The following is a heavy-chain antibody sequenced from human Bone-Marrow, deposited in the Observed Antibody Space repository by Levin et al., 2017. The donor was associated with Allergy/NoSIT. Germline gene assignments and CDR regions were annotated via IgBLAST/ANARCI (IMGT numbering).Heavy chain of an antibody. CDR3: ASSLQIDGSRLVYGMDV. CDR1: GLTFTRHT. V-gene: IGHV3-21*01. J-gene: IGHJ6*02. CDR2: ISTSGSSA. Sequence: GGSLRLSCAVSGLTFTRHTMNWVRQAPGKGLEWVSFISTSGSSAYYADSVRGRFTVSRDNDEKSLFLEMTSLGVDDTAVYYCASSLQIDGSRLVYGMDVWGPGTTVTVSS. D-gene: IGHD2-15*01.